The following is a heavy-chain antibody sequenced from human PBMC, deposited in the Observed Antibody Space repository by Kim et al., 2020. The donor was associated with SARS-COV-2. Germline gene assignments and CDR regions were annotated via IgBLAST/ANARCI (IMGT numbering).Heavy chain of an antibody. J-gene: IGHJ4*02. D-gene: IGHD2-8*01. V-gene: IGHV1-2*02. Sequence: AQKLQGRVTMTRDTSSSTAYMELSRLRSDDTAVYYCARDRDRLGHMLGYWGQGTLVTVSS. CDR3: ARDRDRLGHMLGY.